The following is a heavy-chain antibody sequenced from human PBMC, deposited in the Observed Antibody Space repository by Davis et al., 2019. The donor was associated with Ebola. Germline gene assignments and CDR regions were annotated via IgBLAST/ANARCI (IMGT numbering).Heavy chain of an antibody. V-gene: IGHV3-23*01. D-gene: IGHD4-17*01. J-gene: IGHJ6*03. CDR2: ISGSGGST. Sequence: GESLKISCAASGFTFSSYAMSWVRQAPGKGLEWVSAISGSGGSTYYADSVKGRFTISRDNSKNTLYLQMSSLRAEDTAVYYCVKEAIYGDYWNYYYYYMDVWGKGTTVTVSS. CDR1: GFTFSSYA. CDR3: VKEAIYGDYWNYYYYYMDV.